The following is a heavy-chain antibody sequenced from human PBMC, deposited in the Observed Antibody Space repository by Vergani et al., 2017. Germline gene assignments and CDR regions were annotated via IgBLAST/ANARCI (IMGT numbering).Heavy chain of an antibody. D-gene: IGHD6-19*01. J-gene: IGHJ4*02. CDR2: ISGSGGST. CDR1: GFTFSSYA. CDR3: AKIAVAGRGDFDY. V-gene: IGHV3-23*01. Sequence: EVQLLESGGGLVQPGGSLRLSCAASGFTFSSYAMSWVRQAPGKGLEWVSAISGSGGSTYYADSGKGRFTISRANTKNTLYLQMNSLRAEDTAVYYCAKIAVAGRGDFDYWGQGTLVTVSS.